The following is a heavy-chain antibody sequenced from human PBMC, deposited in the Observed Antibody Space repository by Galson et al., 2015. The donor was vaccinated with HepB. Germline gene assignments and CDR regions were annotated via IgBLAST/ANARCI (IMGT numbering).Heavy chain of an antibody. Sequence: SLRLSCAASGFTVSSNYMSWVRQAPGKGLEWVSAISGSGGSTYYADSVKGRFTISRDNSKNTLYLQMNSLRAEDTAVYYCAKDGSGYCSSASCYWFDYWGQGTLVTVSS. CDR1: GFTVSSNY. J-gene: IGHJ4*02. CDR2: ISGSGGST. D-gene: IGHD2-2*01. V-gene: IGHV3-23*01. CDR3: AKDGSGYCSSASCYWFDY.